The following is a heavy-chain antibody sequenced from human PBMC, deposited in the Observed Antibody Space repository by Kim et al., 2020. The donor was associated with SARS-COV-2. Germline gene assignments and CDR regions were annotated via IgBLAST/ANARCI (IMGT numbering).Heavy chain of an antibody. CDR2: INHSGST. Sequence: SETLSLTCAVYGGSFSGYYWSWIRQPPGKGLEWIGEINHSGSTNYNPSLKSRVTISVDTSKNQFSLKLSSVTAADTAVYYCARARGYSYGSIVDYWGQGTLVTVSS. CDR3: ARARGYSYGSIVDY. D-gene: IGHD5-18*01. V-gene: IGHV4-34*01. J-gene: IGHJ4*02. CDR1: GGSFSGYY.